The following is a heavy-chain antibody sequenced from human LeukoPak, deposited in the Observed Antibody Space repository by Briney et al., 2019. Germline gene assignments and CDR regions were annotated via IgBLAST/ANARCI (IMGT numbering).Heavy chain of an antibody. D-gene: IGHD3-16*01. Sequence: SQTLSLTCAISGDSVSSNSAAWNWIRQSPSRGLEWLGRTYYRSKWYNDYAVSVKSRITNNPDTSKNQFSLQLNSVTPEDTAVYYCARDSGYYDYVWGSPRPYYFDYWGQGTLVTVSS. CDR1: GDSVSSNSAA. J-gene: IGHJ4*02. V-gene: IGHV6-1*01. CDR3: ARDSGYYDYVWGSPRPYYFDY. CDR2: TYYRSKWYN.